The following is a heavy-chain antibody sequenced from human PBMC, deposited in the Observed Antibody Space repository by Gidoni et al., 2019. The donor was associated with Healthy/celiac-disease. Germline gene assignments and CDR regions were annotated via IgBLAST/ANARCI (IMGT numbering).Heavy chain of an antibody. Sequence: QVQLVQSGAEVKKPGASVKVSCKASGHAITSDDMHWLRQAPGQGLEWMGIINPGVGSPSYEQKFQGRVTMTRDTSTSTVYMELSSLRSEDTAVYYCASGGPSLFDYWGQGTLVTVSS. CDR1: GHAITSDD. V-gene: IGHV1-46*01. J-gene: IGHJ4*02. CDR3: ASGGPSLFDY. D-gene: IGHD3-16*01. CDR2: INPGVGSP.